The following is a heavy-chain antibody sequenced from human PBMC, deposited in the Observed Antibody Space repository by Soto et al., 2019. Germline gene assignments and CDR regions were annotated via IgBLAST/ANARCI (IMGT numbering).Heavy chain of an antibody. CDR1: GGSFSGYY. Sequence: PSETLSLTCAVCGGSFSGYYWSWIRQPPGKGLEWIGEINHSGSTNYNPSLKSRVTISVDTSKNQFSLKLSSVTAADTAVYYCARDPRGSYYDYYFDYWGQGTLVTVSS. D-gene: IGHD1-26*01. V-gene: IGHV4-34*01. J-gene: IGHJ4*02. CDR3: ARDPRGSYYDYYFDY. CDR2: INHSGST.